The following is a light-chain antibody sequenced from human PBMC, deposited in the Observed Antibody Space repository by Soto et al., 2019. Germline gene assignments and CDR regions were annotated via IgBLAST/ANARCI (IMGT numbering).Light chain of an antibody. J-gene: IGLJ2*01. Sequence: QSVLTQPPSVSAAPGQEVTISCSGSSSNMGNNYVSWYQQLPGTAPKLLIYDNNKRPSGIPDRFSGSKSGTSATLGITVLQTGDEADYYCGTWDSSLSAGGVFGGGTKLTVL. V-gene: IGLV1-51*01. CDR3: GTWDSSLSAGGV. CDR1: SSNMGNNY. CDR2: DNN.